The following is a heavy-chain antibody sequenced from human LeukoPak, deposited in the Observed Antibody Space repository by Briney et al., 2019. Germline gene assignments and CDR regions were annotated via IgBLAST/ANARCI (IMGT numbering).Heavy chain of an antibody. J-gene: IGHJ4*02. CDR3: ARGNFATYD. CDR2: IYYSGST. D-gene: IGHD1-1*01. CDR1: GGFISNYY. Sequence: SETLSLTCTVSGGFISNYYWNWIRQPPGKGLEWIGYIYYSGSTNYNPSLKSRVTISVDTSKNQFSLKLSSVTAADTAVYYCARGNFATYDLGQGTLVTVSS. V-gene: IGHV4-59*01.